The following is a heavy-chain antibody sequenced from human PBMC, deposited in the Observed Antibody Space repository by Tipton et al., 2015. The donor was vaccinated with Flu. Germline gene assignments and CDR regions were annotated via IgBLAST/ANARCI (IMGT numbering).Heavy chain of an antibody. CDR3: ARDGNWFDP. CDR2: IYIGGRT. V-gene: IGHV4-4*07. CDR1: GGSINNYF. Sequence: TLSLTCTVSGGSINNYFWTWIRQSAGTGLEWIGRIYIGGRTNHNPSLKSRVTMSADTSKNQFSLQMNSVTAADSAVYFCARDGNWFDPWGQGTLVIVSS. J-gene: IGHJ5*02.